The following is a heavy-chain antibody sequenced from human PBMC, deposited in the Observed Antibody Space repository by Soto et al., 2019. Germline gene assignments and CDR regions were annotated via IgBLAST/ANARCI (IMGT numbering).Heavy chain of an antibody. CDR2: ISWNSGSI. D-gene: IGHD6-19*01. Sequence: EVQLVESGGGLVQPGRSLRLSCAASGFTFDDYAMHWVRQAPGKGLEWVSGISWNSGSIGYADSVKGRFTISRDNAKNSLYLQMNSLRAEDTALYYCAKAPSPTSGGVVDYWGQGTLVTVSS. CDR1: GFTFDDYA. J-gene: IGHJ4*02. V-gene: IGHV3-9*01. CDR3: AKAPSPTSGGVVDY.